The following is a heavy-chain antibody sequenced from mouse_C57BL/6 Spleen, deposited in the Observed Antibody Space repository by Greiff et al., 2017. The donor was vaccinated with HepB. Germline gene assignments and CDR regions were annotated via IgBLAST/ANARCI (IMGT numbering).Heavy chain of an antibody. Sequence: QVQLQQSGAELVKPGASVKLSCKASGYTFTSYWMQWVKQRPGQGLEWIGEIDPSDSYTNYNQKFKGKATLTVDTSSSTAYMQLSSLTSEDSAVYYCARSSITTVVATAWFAYWGQGTLVTVSA. V-gene: IGHV1-50*01. D-gene: IGHD1-1*01. CDR2: IDPSDSYT. J-gene: IGHJ3*01. CDR1: GYTFTSYW. CDR3: ARSSITTVVATAWFAY.